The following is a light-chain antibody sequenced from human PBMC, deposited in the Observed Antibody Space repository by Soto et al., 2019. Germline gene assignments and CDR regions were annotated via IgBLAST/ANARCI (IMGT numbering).Light chain of an antibody. J-gene: IGLJ3*02. V-gene: IGLV1-40*01. CDR1: SSNFGAGYD. Sequence: QSVLTQPPSVSGAPGQRVTISCTGSSSNFGAGYDVHWYQQLPGTAPKHLIYANTNRPSGVPDRFSGSKSGTSASLAITGLQAEDEADYYCQSYDSSLSGSNWVFGGGTKLTVL. CDR3: QSYDSSLSGSNWV. CDR2: ANT.